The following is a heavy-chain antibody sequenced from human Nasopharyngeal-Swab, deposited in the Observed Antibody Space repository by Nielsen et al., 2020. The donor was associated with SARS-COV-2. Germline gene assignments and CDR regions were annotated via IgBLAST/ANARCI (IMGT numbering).Heavy chain of an antibody. CDR3: ARDSARQSFDY. Sequence: ASEKVSCKASGYTLTSHYMHWVRLAPGQGLEGMGVINPDGGSTNYAQKFLGRIIMTRDTSTSTVYMELSSLRSEDTAVFYCARDSARQSFDYWGQGTLLTVSS. J-gene: IGHJ4*02. V-gene: IGHV1-46*01. CDR1: GYTLTSHY. CDR2: INPDGGST. D-gene: IGHD6-19*01.